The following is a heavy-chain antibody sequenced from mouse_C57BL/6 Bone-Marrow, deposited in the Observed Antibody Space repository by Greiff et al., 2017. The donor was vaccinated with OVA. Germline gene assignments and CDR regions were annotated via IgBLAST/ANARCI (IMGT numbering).Heavy chain of an antibody. CDR2: IYPGNSDT. Sequence: VQLQQSGTVLARPGASVKMSCKTSGYTFTSYWMHWVKQRPGQGLEWIGAIYPGNSDTSYNQKFKGKAKLTAVTSASTAYMELSSLTNEDSAVYYCTGVRIYYGGGFDYWGQGTTLTVSS. J-gene: IGHJ2*01. V-gene: IGHV1-5*01. CDR3: TGVRIYYGGGFDY. D-gene: IGHD1-1*01. CDR1: GYTFTSYW.